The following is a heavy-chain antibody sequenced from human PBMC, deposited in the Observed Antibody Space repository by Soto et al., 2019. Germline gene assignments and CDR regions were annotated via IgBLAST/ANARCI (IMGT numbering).Heavy chain of an antibody. CDR1: GGTFNTYS. CDR3: TIGTWSGEVFDI. Sequence: QVQLVQSGAGVKKPGSSVKVSCKDSGGTFNTYSMFWVRQAPGQGLEWMGRIIPMLGIRNYAQRFQDRVTITADKTTATAHMELSSLRSEDTALYYCTIGTWSGEVFDIWGQGTMVTVSS. V-gene: IGHV1-69*02. J-gene: IGHJ3*02. CDR2: IIPMLGIR. D-gene: IGHD2-21*01.